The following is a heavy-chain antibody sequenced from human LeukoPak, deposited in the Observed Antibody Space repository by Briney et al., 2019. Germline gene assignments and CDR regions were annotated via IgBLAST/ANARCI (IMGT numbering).Heavy chain of an antibody. D-gene: IGHD6-19*01. CDR2: INHSGST. J-gene: IGHJ5*02. CDR1: GGSFSGYY. V-gene: IGHV4-34*01. Sequence: SETLSLTCAVYGGSFSGYYWSWIRQPPGKGLEWIGEINHSGSTNYNPSLKSRVTISVDTSKNQFSLKLSSVPAADTAVYYCARNGSGWQNGFDPWGQGTLVTVSS. CDR3: ARNGSGWQNGFDP.